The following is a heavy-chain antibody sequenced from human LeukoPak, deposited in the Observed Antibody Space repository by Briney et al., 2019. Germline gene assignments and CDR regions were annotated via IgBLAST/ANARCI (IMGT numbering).Heavy chain of an antibody. CDR3: TTVVSDYSRSDY. Sequence: GXSLRLSCAASGFTFSNAWMSWVRQAPGKGLEWVGRIKSKTDGGTTDYAATVKGIFTISRDDSKNTLYLQMNSLKTEDTAVYYCTTVVSDYSRSDYWGQGTLVTVSS. CDR1: GFTFSNAW. V-gene: IGHV3-15*01. J-gene: IGHJ4*02. CDR2: IKSKTDGGTT. D-gene: IGHD1-26*01.